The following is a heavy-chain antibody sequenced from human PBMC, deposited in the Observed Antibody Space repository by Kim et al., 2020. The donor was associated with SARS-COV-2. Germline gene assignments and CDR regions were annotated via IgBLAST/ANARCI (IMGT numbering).Heavy chain of an antibody. J-gene: IGHJ6*03. CDR3: ARDHGQQLYYYYYIDV. D-gene: IGHD6-13*01. CDR1: GFTFSSYA. CDR2: ISYDGSNK. Sequence: GGSLRLSCAASGFTFSSYAMHWVRQAPGKGLEWVAVISYDGSNKYYADSVKGRFTISRDNSKNTLYLQMNSLRAEDTAVYYCARDHGQQLYYYYYIDVWG. V-gene: IGHV3-30*04.